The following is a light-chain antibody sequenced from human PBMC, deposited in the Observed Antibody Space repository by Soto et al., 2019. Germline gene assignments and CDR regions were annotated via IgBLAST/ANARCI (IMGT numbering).Light chain of an antibody. V-gene: IGKV3-11*01. CDR1: QSVSSD. CDR3: QQRSNVVWT. J-gene: IGKJ1*01. Sequence: EVVLTQSPATLSLSPGERATLSCRASQSVSSDLAWYQQKPGQAPRLLMYDTSNRATGIPARFSASGSGTDFTLTISSLEPEVFAVYYCQQRSNVVWTFGQGTNVDIK. CDR2: DTS.